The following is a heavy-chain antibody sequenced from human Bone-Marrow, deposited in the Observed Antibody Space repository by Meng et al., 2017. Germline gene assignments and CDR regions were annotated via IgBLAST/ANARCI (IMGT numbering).Heavy chain of an antibody. CDR2: IYYSGTT. D-gene: IGHD3-16*01. V-gene: IGHV4-31*01. J-gene: IGHJ5*02. CDR1: GGSISSGGYY. Sequence: QVQLQESGPGLVKPSQTLSLTCTVSGGSISSGGYYWSWIRQHPGKGLEWIGYIYYSGTTYYNPSLSSLVTISVDTSKNQFSLNLSSVTAADTAVYYCARDIRQGGNIWFDPWGQGTLSPPPQ. CDR3: ARDIRQGGNIWFDP.